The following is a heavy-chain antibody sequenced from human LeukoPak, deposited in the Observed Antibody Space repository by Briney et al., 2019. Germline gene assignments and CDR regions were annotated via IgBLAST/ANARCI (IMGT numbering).Heavy chain of an antibody. D-gene: IGHD5-18*01. V-gene: IGHV4-34*01. CDR3: ARHRFGYSYGWVVNWFDP. J-gene: IGHJ5*02. CDR2: INHSGST. Sequence: PGGSLRLSCVVSGFTFSTYWMSWIRQPPGKGLEWIGEINHSGSTNYNPSLKSRVTISVDTSKNQFSLKLSSVTAADTAVYYCARHRFGYSYGWVVNWFDPWGQGTLVTVSS. CDR1: GFTFSTYW.